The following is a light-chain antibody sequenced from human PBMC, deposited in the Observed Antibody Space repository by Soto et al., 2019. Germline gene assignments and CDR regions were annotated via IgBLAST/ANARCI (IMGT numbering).Light chain of an antibody. CDR2: DAS. CDR1: QSVSSY. Sequence: EIVLTQSPATLSLYPGERATLSCRASQSVSSYFAWYQQKPGQAPRLLIYDASNRATGIPAMFSGSGSGTDFTLTISILEPEDFAVYYCQQRSNWITFGQGTRLEIK. V-gene: IGKV3-11*01. CDR3: QQRSNWIT. J-gene: IGKJ5*01.